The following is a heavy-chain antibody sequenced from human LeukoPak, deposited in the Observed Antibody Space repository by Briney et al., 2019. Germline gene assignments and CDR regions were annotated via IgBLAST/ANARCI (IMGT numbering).Heavy chain of an antibody. D-gene: IGHD3-3*01. Sequence: SETLTLTCTVSGGSISSYYWSWIRQPPGKRLEWSGHIYYSGSTNYNPSLKIRVTISVDTSKNQFSLKLSSVTAADEPGYHCGSRSSIWSGYQDTLYYFDSWGQGTLVTVSS. CDR1: GGSISSYY. CDR2: IYYSGST. CDR3: GSRSSIWSGYQDTLYYFDS. J-gene: IGHJ4*02. V-gene: IGHV4-59*01.